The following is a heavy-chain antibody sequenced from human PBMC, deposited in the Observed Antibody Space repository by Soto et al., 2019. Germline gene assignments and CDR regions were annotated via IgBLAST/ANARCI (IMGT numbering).Heavy chain of an antibody. CDR2: IYWDDDK. J-gene: IGHJ6*02. Sequence: QITLKESGPTLVKPTQPLTLTCTFSGFSLSTSGVGVGWIRQPPGKALEWLALIYWDDDKRYSPALKSRITITKETSKTQVVLTMTNMNPVDTATYYCAQSGYSGYDPSYYYGMDVWGQGTTVTVSS. CDR1: GFSLSTSGVG. D-gene: IGHD5-12*01. V-gene: IGHV2-5*02. CDR3: AQSGYSGYDPSYYYGMDV.